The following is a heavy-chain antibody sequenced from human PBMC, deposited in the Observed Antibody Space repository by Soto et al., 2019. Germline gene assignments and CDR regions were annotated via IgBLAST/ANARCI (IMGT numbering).Heavy chain of an antibody. J-gene: IGHJ6*02. D-gene: IGHD4-17*01. CDR3: ARDGDPNYYYCGMDV. Sequence: QVQLQESGPGLVKPSQTLSLTCTVSGGSISSGGYYWSWIRQHPGKGLEWIGYIYYSGSTYYNPSLKSRVTISVDTSKNQFSLKLSSVTAADTAVYYCARDGDPNYYYCGMDVWGQGTTVTVSS. CDR2: IYYSGST. CDR1: GGSISSGGYY. V-gene: IGHV4-31*03.